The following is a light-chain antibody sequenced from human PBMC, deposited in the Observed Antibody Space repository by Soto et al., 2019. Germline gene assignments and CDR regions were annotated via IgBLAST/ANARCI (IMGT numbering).Light chain of an antibody. CDR1: QSISTW. CDR2: DAS. CDR3: QQYNRYSLT. Sequence: DIQMTQSPSTLSASVGDRVTITCRARQSISTWLAWYQQKPGKAPKLLIYDASSLQSGVPSRFSGSGSGTEFTLTISSLQPDDFATYYCQQYNRYSLTFGQGTKVEIK. J-gene: IGKJ1*01. V-gene: IGKV1-5*01.